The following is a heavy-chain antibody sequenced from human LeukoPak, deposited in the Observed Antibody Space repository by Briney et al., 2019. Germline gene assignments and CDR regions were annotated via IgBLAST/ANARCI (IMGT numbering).Heavy chain of an antibody. V-gene: IGHV4-4*07. J-gene: IGHJ4*02. CDR1: GGSISNYH. Sequence: SETLSLTCTVSGGSISNYHWSWIRQPAGKGLEWIGQIHTSGSTNYNPPLKSRVSMSIDTTEDQVSLTIRSVAAADTAFYYCARRDISSGWSFDYWGQGTLVTVSS. CDR3: ARRDISSGWSFDY. CDR2: IHTSGST. D-gene: IGHD6-19*01.